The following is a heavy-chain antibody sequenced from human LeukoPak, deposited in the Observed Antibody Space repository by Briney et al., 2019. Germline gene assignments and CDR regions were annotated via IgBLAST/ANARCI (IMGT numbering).Heavy chain of an antibody. CDR3: ARNSLYGSGSYYKGLFDYGYYYGMDV. Sequence: GASVKGSCKASVYTFTSYAMHWGRQAPVHRLEWMGWINAGNGNTKYSQKFQGRVTITRDTSASTAYMELSSLRSEDTAVYYCARNSLYGSGSYYKGLFDYGYYYGMDVWGKGTTVTVSS. J-gene: IGHJ6*04. CDR2: INAGNGNT. CDR1: VYTFTSYA. D-gene: IGHD3-10*01. V-gene: IGHV1-3*01.